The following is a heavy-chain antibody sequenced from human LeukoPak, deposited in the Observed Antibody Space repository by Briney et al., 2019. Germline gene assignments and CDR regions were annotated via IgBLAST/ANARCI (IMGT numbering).Heavy chain of an antibody. Sequence: SQTLSLTCTFSGRSISSGSYYWSSIRQPAGRGLEWIGRIYTSRSTNYNTYLTSRVNISVDTSKNPFSLKLSSVTAAETAVYYCARVFRGSRGNRAAYYFDYWGQGTLVTVSS. V-gene: IGHV4-61*02. J-gene: IGHJ4*02. CDR1: GRSISSGSYY. CDR3: ARVFRGSRGNRAAYYFDY. CDR2: IYTSRST. D-gene: IGHD3-10*01.